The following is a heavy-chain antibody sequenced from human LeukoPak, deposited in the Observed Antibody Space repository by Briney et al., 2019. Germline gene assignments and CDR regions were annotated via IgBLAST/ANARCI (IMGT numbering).Heavy chain of an antibody. D-gene: IGHD3-22*01. Sequence: ASVKVSCKASGYTFTSYGTSWVRQALGKGLKWMGWISAYNGNTNYAQKLQGRVTMTTDTSTSTAYMELRSLRSDDTAVYYCARVEGTMIGNYWGQGTLVTVSS. J-gene: IGHJ4*02. V-gene: IGHV1-18*01. CDR1: GYTFTSYG. CDR3: ARVEGTMIGNY. CDR2: ISAYNGNT.